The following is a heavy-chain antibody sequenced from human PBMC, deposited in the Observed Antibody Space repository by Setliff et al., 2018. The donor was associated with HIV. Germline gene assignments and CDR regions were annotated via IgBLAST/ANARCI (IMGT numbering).Heavy chain of an antibody. Sequence: ASVKVSCKASGYNFNSFGINWGRQAPGQGLEWMGWISTYNGRTDYVQKLQDRVTMTTDTYTSTAYMDLRSLISDDTAVYYCARGFSRWYGAFDMWGKGTVVTVSS. CDR2: ISTYNGRT. CDR3: ARGFSRWYGAFDM. CDR1: GYNFNSFG. J-gene: IGHJ3*02. V-gene: IGHV1-18*01. D-gene: IGHD6-13*01.